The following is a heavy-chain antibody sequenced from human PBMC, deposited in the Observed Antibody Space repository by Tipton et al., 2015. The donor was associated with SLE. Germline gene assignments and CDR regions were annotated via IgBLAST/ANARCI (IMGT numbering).Heavy chain of an antibody. D-gene: IGHD3-3*01. Sequence: TLSLTCAVYGGSFSDYYWSWIRQTPGKGLEWIGEINHSGSTNHNPSLKSRVTISVDTSKNQFSLKLSSVTAADTAVYYCARAAPLRFLERSLPGYGMDVWGQGTTVTVSS. CDR2: INHSGST. V-gene: IGHV4-34*01. CDR1: GGSFSDYY. J-gene: IGHJ6*02. CDR3: ARAAPLRFLERSLPGYGMDV.